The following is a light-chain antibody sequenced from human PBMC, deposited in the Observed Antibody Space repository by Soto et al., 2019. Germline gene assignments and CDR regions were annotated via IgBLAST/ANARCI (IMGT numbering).Light chain of an antibody. CDR3: QQLHTYRIT. Sequence: DIQLTQSPSFLSASIGDSVTITCRASQAISTYLAWYQQRPGKAPNLLVYAASTLHSGVPSRFSGSGSGTEFTLTITSLQPEDVATYYCQQLHTYRITFGGGTKVQIK. V-gene: IGKV1-9*01. CDR1: QAISTY. J-gene: IGKJ4*01. CDR2: AAS.